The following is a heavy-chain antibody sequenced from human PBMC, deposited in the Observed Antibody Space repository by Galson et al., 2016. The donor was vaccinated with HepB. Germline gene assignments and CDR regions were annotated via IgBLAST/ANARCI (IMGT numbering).Heavy chain of an antibody. CDR2: IWYDGSNK. CDR1: GFTFSTYG. Sequence: SLRLSCAASGFTFSTYGMHWVRQAPGKGLEWVTVIWYDGSNKYYADSVRGRFTISRDNSKNTLYLQMNSLIAEDTAVYYCASEAPILAPTLDYWGQGTLVIVSS. CDR3: ASEAPILAPTLDY. J-gene: IGHJ4*02. V-gene: IGHV3-33*01. D-gene: IGHD5-12*01.